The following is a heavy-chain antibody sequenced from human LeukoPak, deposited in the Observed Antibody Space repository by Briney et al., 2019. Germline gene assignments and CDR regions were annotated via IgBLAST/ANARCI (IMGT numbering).Heavy chain of an antibody. CDR3: ARATDSSSWYASYYYYYYYMDV. CDR2: ITSSSSYI. J-gene: IGHJ6*03. V-gene: IGHV3-21*01. D-gene: IGHD6-13*01. CDR1: GFTFRNHN. Sequence: PGGPLRLSCAASGFTFRNHNMNWVRQPPGKGREWFSSITSSSSYIYSADSVKGRFTISRDNAKKSLYLQMHSLRAEDTAVYYGARATDSSSWYASYYYYYYYMDVWGKGTTVTVSS.